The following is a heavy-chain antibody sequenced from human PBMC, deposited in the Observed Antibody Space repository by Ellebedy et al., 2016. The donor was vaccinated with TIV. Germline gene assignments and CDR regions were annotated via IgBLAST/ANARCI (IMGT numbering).Heavy chain of an antibody. CDR2: IYYSGST. V-gene: IGHV4-59*01. D-gene: IGHD6-6*01. Sequence: SETLSLTCAVYGGSFSSYYWSWIRQPPGKGLEWIGYIYYSGSTNYNPSLKSRVTISVDTSKNQFSLKLSSVTAADTAVYYCARSAARSYYYYYYGMDVWGQGTTVTVSS. CDR3: ARSAARSYYYYYYGMDV. J-gene: IGHJ6*02. CDR1: GGSFSSYY.